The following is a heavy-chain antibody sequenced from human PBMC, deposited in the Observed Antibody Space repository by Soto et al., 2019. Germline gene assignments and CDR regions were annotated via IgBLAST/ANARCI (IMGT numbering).Heavy chain of an antibody. Sequence: GGSLRLCCAASGLTFCSYAMHWVRQAPGKGLEWVAVISYDGSNKYYADSVKGRFTISRDNSKNTLYLQMNSLRAEDTAVYYCAREWFGELLFEGFYYYYGMDVWGQGTTVTVSS. J-gene: IGHJ6*02. CDR1: GLTFCSYA. V-gene: IGHV3-30-3*01. CDR3: AREWFGELLFEGFYYYYGMDV. D-gene: IGHD3-10*01. CDR2: ISYDGSNK.